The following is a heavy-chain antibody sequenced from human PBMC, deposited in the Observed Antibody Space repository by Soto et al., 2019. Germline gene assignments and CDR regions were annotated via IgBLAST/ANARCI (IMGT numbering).Heavy chain of an antibody. CDR3: ARLGIYSSSWSGDGMDV. Sequence: PGESLKISCKGSGYSFTSYWISWVRQMPGKGLEWMGRIDPSDSYTNYSPSFQGHVTISADKSISTAYLQWSSLKASDTAMYYCARLGIYSSSWSGDGMDVWGQGTTVTVSS. V-gene: IGHV5-10-1*01. CDR1: GYSFTSYW. CDR2: IDPSDSYT. J-gene: IGHJ6*02. D-gene: IGHD6-13*01.